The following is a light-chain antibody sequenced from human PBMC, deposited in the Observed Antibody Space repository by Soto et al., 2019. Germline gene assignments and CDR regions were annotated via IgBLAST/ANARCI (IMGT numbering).Light chain of an antibody. CDR2: GAS. V-gene: IGKV1-5*01. J-gene: IGKJ1*01. CDR3: QQYNDYSWT. Sequence: DIQMTQSPSTLSASVGDRVTITCRASESMSNCLAWYQQKPGKAPKLLISGASSLQSGVPSRFSGSASGTEFTLTISSLQPDDVAIYYCQQYNDYSWTFGQGTKVDI. CDR1: ESMSNC.